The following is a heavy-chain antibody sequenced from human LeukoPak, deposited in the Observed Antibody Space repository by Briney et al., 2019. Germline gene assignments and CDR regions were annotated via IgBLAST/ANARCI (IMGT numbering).Heavy chain of an antibody. J-gene: IGHJ3*02. CDR1: GFTFSSYA. D-gene: IGHD6-19*01. CDR3: AKELTERWLIDAFDI. CDR2: ISGSGGRI. V-gene: IGHV3-23*01. Sequence: PGGSLRLSCAVSGFTFSSYAMSWVRQAPGKGLEWVSAISGSGGRIYYADSVKGRSTISRDNSKNTLYLQMSSLRAEDTAIYYCAKELTERWLIDAFDIWGQGTVVTVSS.